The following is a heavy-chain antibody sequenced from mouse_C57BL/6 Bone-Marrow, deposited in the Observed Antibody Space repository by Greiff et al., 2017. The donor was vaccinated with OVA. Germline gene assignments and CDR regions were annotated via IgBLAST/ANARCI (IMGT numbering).Heavy chain of an antibody. CDR1: GYTFTSYW. D-gene: IGHD2-4*01. Sequence: QVQLQQPGAELVMPGASVKLSCKASGYTFTSYWMHWVKQRPGQGLEWIGEIDPSDSYTNYNQKFKGKSTLTVDKSSSTAYMQLSSLTSEDAAVYYCATRNDSWYFDVWGTGTTVTVSS. J-gene: IGHJ1*03. CDR3: ATRNDSWYFDV. V-gene: IGHV1-69*01. CDR2: IDPSDSYT.